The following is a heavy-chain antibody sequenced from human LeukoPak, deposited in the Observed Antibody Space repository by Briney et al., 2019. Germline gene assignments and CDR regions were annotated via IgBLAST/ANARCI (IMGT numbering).Heavy chain of an antibody. Sequence: GGSLRLSCAASGLTFSSYSMNWVRQAPGKGLEWVSYISSSSSTIYYADSVKGRFTISRDNAKNSLYLQMNSLRAEDTAVYYCARFRSGWFFDYWGQGTLVTVSS. V-gene: IGHV3-48*01. CDR1: GLTFSSYS. CDR3: ARFRSGWFFDY. D-gene: IGHD6-19*01. J-gene: IGHJ4*02. CDR2: ISSSSSTI.